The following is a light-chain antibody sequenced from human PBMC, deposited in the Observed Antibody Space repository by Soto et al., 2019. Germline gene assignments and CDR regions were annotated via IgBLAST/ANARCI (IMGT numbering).Light chain of an antibody. CDR3: QQSYSTSRT. J-gene: IGKJ1*01. CDR1: QSISSY. Sequence: DIQMTQSPSSLSASVGDRVTISCRASQSISSYLNWYQQRPGKAPKLLLYAASSLQSGVSSRFSGSGSGTDFTLTISSLQPEVFATYYCQQSYSTSRTFGQGTKVEIK. V-gene: IGKV1-39*01. CDR2: AAS.